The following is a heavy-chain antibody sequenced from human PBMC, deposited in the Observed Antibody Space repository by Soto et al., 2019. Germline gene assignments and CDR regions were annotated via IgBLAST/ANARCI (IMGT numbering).Heavy chain of an antibody. D-gene: IGHD2-15*01. J-gene: IGHJ5*02. CDR1: GYTFTDYY. CDR2: SNPNSGGT. Sequence: QVQLVQSGAAVKKPGASVKVSCKASGYTFTDYYMHWVRQAPGQGREWMGWSNPNSGGTNYAQKFQGRVTMTMDTSISSAYMELSGLRSDDTAVYYCATCSGGSCYANWFDPWGQGTLVTVSS. CDR3: ATCSGGSCYANWFDP. V-gene: IGHV1-2*02.